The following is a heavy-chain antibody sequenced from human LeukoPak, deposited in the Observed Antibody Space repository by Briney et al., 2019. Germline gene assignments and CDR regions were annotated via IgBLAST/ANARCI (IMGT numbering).Heavy chain of an antibody. CDR2: IYYSGST. CDR3: ARDPGPDYDILTGYSYYYYGMDV. D-gene: IGHD3-9*01. CDR1: GGSISSYY. J-gene: IGHJ6*02. Sequence: PSETLCLTCTVSGGSISSYYWSWIRQPPGKGLEWIGYIYYSGSTNYNPSLKSRVTISVDTSKNQFSLKLSSVTAADTAVYYCARDPGPDYDILTGYSYYYYGMDVWGQGTTVTVSS. V-gene: IGHV4-59*01.